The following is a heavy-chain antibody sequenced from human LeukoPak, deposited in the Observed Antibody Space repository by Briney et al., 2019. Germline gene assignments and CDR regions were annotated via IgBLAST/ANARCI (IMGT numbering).Heavy chain of an antibody. D-gene: IGHD3-16*02. CDR2: ISGSGGST. V-gene: IGHV3-23*01. J-gene: IGHJ4*02. CDR3: AKEIMITFGGVIATPYYFDY. Sequence: GGSLRLSCGASGFTFNTYAMSWVRQAPGKGLEWVSAISGSGGSTYYADSVKGRFTISRDNSKNTLYLQMNSLRAEDTAVYYCAKEIMITFGGVIATPYYFDYWGQGTLVTVSS. CDR1: GFTFNTYA.